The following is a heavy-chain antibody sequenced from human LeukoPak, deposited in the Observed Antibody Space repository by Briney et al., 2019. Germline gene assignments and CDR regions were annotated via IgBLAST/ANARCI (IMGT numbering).Heavy chain of an antibody. CDR2: IYSGGRT. V-gene: IGHV3-66*01. D-gene: IGHD1-1*01. Sequence: GGSLRLSCAASGFTVSSIDMSWVRLAPGKGLEWVSVIYSGGRTYYADSVKGTFTISRDNSKNTLYLQMNSPRAEDTAVYYCARVQYYYYYMDVWGKGTTVTISS. CDR1: GFTVSSID. J-gene: IGHJ6*03. CDR3: ARVQYYYYYMDV.